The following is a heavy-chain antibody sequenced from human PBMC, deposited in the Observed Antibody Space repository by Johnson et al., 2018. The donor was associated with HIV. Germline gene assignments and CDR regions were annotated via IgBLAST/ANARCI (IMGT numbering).Heavy chain of an antibody. V-gene: IGHV3-30*02. D-gene: IGHD2-15*01. J-gene: IGHJ3*02. CDR3: AKVQGFRRAFDI. Sequence: QVQLVESGGGLVQPGGSLRLSCAASGFTFSTYWMHWVRQGPGKGLEWVAFIRYDGSNKYYADSVKGRFTISRDNSKNTLYLQMNSLRAEDTAVYYCAKVQGFRRAFDIWGQGTMVTVSS. CDR2: IRYDGSNK. CDR1: GFTFSTYW.